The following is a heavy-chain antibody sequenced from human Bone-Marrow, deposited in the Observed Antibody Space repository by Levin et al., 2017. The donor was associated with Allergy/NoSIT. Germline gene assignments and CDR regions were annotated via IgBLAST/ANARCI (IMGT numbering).Heavy chain of an antibody. CDR2: MNPNSGNT. J-gene: IGHJ4*02. Sequence: GESLKISCKASGYTFTSYDINWVRQATGQGLEWMGWMNPNSGNTGYAQKFQGRVTMTRNTSISTAYMELSSLRSEDTAVYYCARGLVKDPQVIDYWGQGTLVTVSS. CDR3: ARGLVKDPQVIDY. V-gene: IGHV1-8*01. CDR1: GYTFTSYD. D-gene: IGHD3-9*01.